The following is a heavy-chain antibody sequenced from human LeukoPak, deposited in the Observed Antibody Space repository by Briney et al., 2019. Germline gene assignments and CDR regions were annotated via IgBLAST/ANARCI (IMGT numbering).Heavy chain of an antibody. V-gene: IGHV1-46*01. CDR1: GYTLTSYY. D-gene: IGHD4-17*01. CDR2: INPSGGST. CDR3: ARGLFKNDYGY. Sequence: GASVKVSCKASGYTLTSYYMHRVRQAPGQWLELMGIINPSGGSTSYAQKFQVRVTMTRDTSTSTVYMELSSLRSEDTAVYYCARGLFKNDYGYWGQGTLVTVSS. J-gene: IGHJ4*02.